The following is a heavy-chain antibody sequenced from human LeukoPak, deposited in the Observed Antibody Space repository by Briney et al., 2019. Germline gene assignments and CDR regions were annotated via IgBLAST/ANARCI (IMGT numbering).Heavy chain of an antibody. CDR3: AKGMLATTMYYYYYYMDV. CDR1: GFTFSSYG. D-gene: IGHD5-24*01. CDR2: ISYDGSNK. Sequence: GGSLRLSCAASGFTFSSYGMHWVRQAPGKGLEWVAVISYDGSNKYYADSVKGRFTISRDNSKNTLYLQMNSLRAEDTAVYYCAKGMLATTMYYYYYYMDVWGKGTTVTVSS. V-gene: IGHV3-30*18. J-gene: IGHJ6*03.